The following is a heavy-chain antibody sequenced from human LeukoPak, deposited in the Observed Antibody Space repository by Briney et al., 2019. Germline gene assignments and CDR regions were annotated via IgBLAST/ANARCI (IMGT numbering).Heavy chain of an antibody. V-gene: IGHV4-34*01. Sequence: SETLSLTCAVYGGSFSGYYWSWIRQPPGKGLEWIGEINHSGSTNYNPSLKSRVTISVDTSKNQFSLKLSSVTAEDKAGYYCARGRGLAVAHGNLYYDMDVWGKGTTVTVSS. CDR1: GGSFSGYY. CDR2: INHSGST. CDR3: ARGRGLAVAHGNLYYDMDV. D-gene: IGHD6-19*01. J-gene: IGHJ6*03.